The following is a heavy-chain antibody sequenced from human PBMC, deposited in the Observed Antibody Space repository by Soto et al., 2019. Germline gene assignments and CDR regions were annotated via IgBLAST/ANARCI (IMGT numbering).Heavy chain of an antibody. J-gene: IGHJ4*02. CDR2: IYYSGST. D-gene: IGHD3-9*01. CDR1: GGSISKHY. CDR3: ARGGYYDILTGYYPNSLFDY. V-gene: IGHV4-59*11. Sequence: PSGTLSLTCTVSGGSISKHYCSWIRQPPGKGLEWSGYIYYSGSTNYNPSLKSPVTISVATSKNQFSLKLSSVTAADTDVYYCARGGYYDILTGYYPNSLFDYWGQGTLVTVSS.